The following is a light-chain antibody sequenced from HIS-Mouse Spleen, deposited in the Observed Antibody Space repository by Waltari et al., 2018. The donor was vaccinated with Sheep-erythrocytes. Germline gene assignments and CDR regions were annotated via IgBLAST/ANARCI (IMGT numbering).Light chain of an antibody. CDR3: QQYSSSPFT. CDR2: GAS. CDR1: QSGSSSY. J-gene: IGKJ3*01. Sequence: EIVLTQSPGTLSLSPGERATLSCRASQSGSSSYLAWYQQKPGQAPRLLIYGASSRATGIPARFSGSGSGTDFTLTISRLEPEDFAVYYCQQYSSSPFTFGPGTKVDIK. V-gene: IGKV3-20*01.